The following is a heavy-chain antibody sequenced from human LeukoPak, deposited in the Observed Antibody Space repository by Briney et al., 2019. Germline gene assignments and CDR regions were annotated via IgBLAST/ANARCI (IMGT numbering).Heavy chain of an antibody. V-gene: IGHV3-30*03. Sequence: GGSLRLSCAASGFTFSSYGMHWVRQAPGKGLEWVAVISYDGSNKYYADSVKGRFTISRDNSKNTLYLQMNSLRAEDTAVYYCARDISGWYNNGMDVWGQGTTVTVSS. J-gene: IGHJ6*02. D-gene: IGHD6-19*01. CDR2: ISYDGSNK. CDR1: GFTFSSYG. CDR3: ARDISGWYNNGMDV.